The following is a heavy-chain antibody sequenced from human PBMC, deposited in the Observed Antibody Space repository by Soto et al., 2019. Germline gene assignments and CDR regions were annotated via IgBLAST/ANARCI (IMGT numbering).Heavy chain of an antibody. J-gene: IGHJ6*02. CDR1: GGSISSYY. V-gene: IGHV4-59*08. D-gene: IGHD6-13*01. CDR2: IYYSGST. CDR3: ARHQATYSSSWFGYYYYGMDV. Sequence: PSETLSLTCTVSGGSISSYYWSWIRQPPGKGLEWIGYIYYSGSTNYNPSLKSRVTISVDTSKNQFSLKLSSVTAADTAVYYCARHQATYSSSWFGYYYYGMDVWGQGTTVT.